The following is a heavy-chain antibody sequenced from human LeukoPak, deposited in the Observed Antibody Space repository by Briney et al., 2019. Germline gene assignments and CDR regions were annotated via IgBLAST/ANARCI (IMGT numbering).Heavy chain of an antibody. Sequence: GGSLRLSCAASGFIFSSYSMNWVRQAPGKGLEWVSSISSSSSYIYYADSVKGRFTISRDNAKNSLYLQMNSLRAEDTAVYYCARDPLTYCGGDCFPPVLGLKIDYWGQGTLVTVSS. CDR1: GFIFSSYS. CDR3: ARDPLTYCGGDCFPPVLGLKIDY. J-gene: IGHJ4*02. V-gene: IGHV3-21*01. D-gene: IGHD2-21*02. CDR2: ISSSSSYI.